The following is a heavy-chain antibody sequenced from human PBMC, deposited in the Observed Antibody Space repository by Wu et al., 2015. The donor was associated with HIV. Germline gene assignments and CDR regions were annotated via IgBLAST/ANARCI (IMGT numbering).Heavy chain of an antibody. Sequence: QVQLVQSGAVVKQPGASVKVSCKASGYTFTGYYMHWVRQAPGQGLEWMGWINPNSGGTNYAQKFQGRVTMTRDTSISTAYMELSRLRSDDTAVYYCARHRTYYYDSSGYAFDYWGQGTLVTVSS. CDR3: ARHRTYYYDSSGYAFDY. V-gene: IGHV1-2*02. D-gene: IGHD3-22*01. J-gene: IGHJ4*02. CDR1: GYTFTGYY. CDR2: INPNSGGT.